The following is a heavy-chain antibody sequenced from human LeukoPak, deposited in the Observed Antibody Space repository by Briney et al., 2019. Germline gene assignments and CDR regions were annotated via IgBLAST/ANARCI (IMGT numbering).Heavy chain of an antibody. V-gene: IGHV3-21*04. CDR1: GRTFGSYS. CDR2: ISGSSSYI. D-gene: IGHD3-10*01. CDR3: AKIGVIGLWYFDL. Sequence: PGGSLRLSCAASGRTFGSYSMNWVRHAPGKGLEWVSSISGSSSYIYYADSVKGRFTISRDNSKNTLYLQMNSLRAEDTAVYYCAKIGVIGLWYFDLWGRGTLATVSS. J-gene: IGHJ2*01.